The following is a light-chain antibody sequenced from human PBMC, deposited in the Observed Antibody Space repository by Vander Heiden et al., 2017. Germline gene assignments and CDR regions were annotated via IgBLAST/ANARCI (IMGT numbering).Light chain of an antibody. CDR3: QQANSFPLT. J-gene: IGKJ4*01. V-gene: IGKV1-12*01. CDR2: AAS. CDR1: QDMASW. Sequence: DIQITQFPSSVSASVGDSVTITCRASQDMASWLAWYQQKPGKAPNLLIYAASSLQGGVPSRFSGSGSGKDFTLTISSLQPEDFATYYCQQANSFPLTFGGGTKVEIK.